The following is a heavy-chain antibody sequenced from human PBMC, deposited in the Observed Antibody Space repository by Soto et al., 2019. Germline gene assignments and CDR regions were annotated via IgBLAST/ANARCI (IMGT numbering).Heavy chain of an antibody. J-gene: IGHJ5*02. CDR2: IYYSRST. CDR3: ARGPNYYNSARGWFDP. V-gene: IGHV4-30-4*01. Sequence: SETLSLTCTVSGGSIRSGDYYWSWIRQPPXKGLEWIGYIYYSRSTYYNPSLKSRVIISVDTSKNQFSLKLSSVTAADTAVYYCARGPNYYNSARGWFDPWGQGTLVTVCS. CDR1: GGSIRSGDYY. D-gene: IGHD3-10*01.